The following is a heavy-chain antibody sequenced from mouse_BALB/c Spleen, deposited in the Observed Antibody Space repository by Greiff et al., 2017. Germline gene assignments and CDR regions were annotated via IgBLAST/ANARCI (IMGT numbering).Heavy chain of an antibody. CDR3: ARRGTGFAY. J-gene: IGHJ3*01. V-gene: IGHV1-69*02. D-gene: IGHD3-3*01. CDR2: IDPSDSYT. Sequence: QVQLQQSGAELVKPGASVKLSCKASGYTFTSYWMHWVKQRPGQGLEWIGEIDPSDSYTNYNQKFKGKATLTVDKSSSTAYMQLSSLTSEDSAVYYCARRGTGFAYWGQGTLVTVSA. CDR1: GYTFTSYW.